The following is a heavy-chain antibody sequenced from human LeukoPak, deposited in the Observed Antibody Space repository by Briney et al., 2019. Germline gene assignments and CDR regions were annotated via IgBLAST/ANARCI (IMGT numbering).Heavy chain of an antibody. CDR1: GGSISSGGYY. D-gene: IGHD3-22*01. CDR3: ARARPVYDSSGYYFDY. Sequence: SETLSLACTVSGGSISSGGYYWSWIRQHPGKGLEWIGYIYYSGSTYYNPSLKSRVTISVDTSKNQFSLKLSSVTAADTAVYYCARARPVYDSSGYYFDYWGQGTLVTVSS. J-gene: IGHJ4*02. CDR2: IYYSGST. V-gene: IGHV4-31*03.